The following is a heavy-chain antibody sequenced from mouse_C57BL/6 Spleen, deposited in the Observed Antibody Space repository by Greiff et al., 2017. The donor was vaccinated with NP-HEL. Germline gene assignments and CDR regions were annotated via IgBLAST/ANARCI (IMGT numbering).Heavy chain of an antibody. D-gene: IGHD2-2*01. CDR3: ARGGDGYDGFAY. CDR1: GYAFTNYL. Sequence: QVQLQQSGAELVRPGTSVKVSCKASGYAFTNYLIEWVKQRPGQGLEWIGVINPGSGGTNYNEKFKGKATLTADKSSSTAYMQLSSLTSEDSAVYFCARGGDGYDGFAYWGQGTLVTVSA. J-gene: IGHJ3*01. V-gene: IGHV1-54*01. CDR2: INPGSGGT.